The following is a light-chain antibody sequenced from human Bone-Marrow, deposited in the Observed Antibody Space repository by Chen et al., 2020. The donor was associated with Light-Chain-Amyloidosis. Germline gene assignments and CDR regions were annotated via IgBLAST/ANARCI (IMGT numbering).Light chain of an antibody. CDR3: QHCGHSPKT. Sequence: IVLTQSPGTLSLSPGERATLPCRTSQSISASYLAWYQHKPGQAPRLLMYDASTRATGIPDRFSGSGSGTDFTLSISRLEPEDFAVYYCQHCGHSPKTFGQGTKVEIK. CDR1: QSISASY. J-gene: IGKJ1*01. CDR2: DAS. V-gene: IGKV3-20*01.